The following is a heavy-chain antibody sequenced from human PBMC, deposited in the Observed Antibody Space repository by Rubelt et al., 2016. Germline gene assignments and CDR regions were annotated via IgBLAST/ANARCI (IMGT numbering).Heavy chain of an antibody. CDR2: ISYDGSNK. J-gene: IGHJ4*02. D-gene: IGHD3-10*01. CDR3: TTAELLWFGESYYFDY. Sequence: SSYGMHWVRQAPGKGLEWVAVISYDGSNKYYADSVKGRFTISRDNSKNTLYLQMNSLKTEDTAVYYCTTAELLWFGESYYFDYWGQGTLVTVSS. CDR1: SSYG. V-gene: IGHV3-33*05.